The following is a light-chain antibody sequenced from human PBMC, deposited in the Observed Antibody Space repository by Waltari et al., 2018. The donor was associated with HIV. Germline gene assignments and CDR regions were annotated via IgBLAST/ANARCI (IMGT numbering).Light chain of an antibody. J-gene: IGKJ1*01. CDR2: GAS. V-gene: IGKV3-20*01. CDR3: QQYGSSSWT. Sequence: EIVLTQSPGTLSLSPGERATLSCRASQSVGSSDLAWYQQKPGQAPRLLIYGASSRATGIPDMFSGSGSGTDFTLTISRLEPEDFAVYYCQQYGSSSWTFGQGTKVEIK. CDR1: QSVGSSD.